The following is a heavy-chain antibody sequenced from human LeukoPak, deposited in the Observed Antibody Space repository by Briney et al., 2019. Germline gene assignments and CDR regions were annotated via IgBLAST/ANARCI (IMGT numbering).Heavy chain of an antibody. D-gene: IGHD2-2*01. CDR3: AKDSRSIRSFDY. J-gene: IGHJ4*02. CDR1: GFTFSRCG. Sequence: PGKSLRLSCAASGFTFSRCGMHWVRQAPGKGLEWVTTISFDGSNKYYADSVKGRFTISRDNSKNALYLQMNSLRAEDSALYYCAKDSRSIRSFDYGGQETLVTVPS. CDR2: ISFDGSNK. V-gene: IGHV3-30*18.